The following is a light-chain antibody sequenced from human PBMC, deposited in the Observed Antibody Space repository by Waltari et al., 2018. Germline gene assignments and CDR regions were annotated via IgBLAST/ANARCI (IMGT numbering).Light chain of an antibody. Sequence: DIVMTQSPLSLSVTPGEPASISCSSSQSLLRSTGYNFLDWYLQKPGQPPQLLISLGSDRASGVPDRFSGSATGTDFTLKISRVEAEDVGIYYCMQALHTPTTFGPGTKVDIK. V-gene: IGKV2-28*01. CDR2: LGS. J-gene: IGKJ3*01. CDR3: MQALHTPTT. CDR1: QSLLRSTGYNF.